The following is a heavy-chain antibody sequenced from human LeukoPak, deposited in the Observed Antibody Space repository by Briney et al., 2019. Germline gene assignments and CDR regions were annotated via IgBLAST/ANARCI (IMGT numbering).Heavy chain of an antibody. V-gene: IGHV3-23*01. J-gene: IGHJ4*02. CDR2: ISGSGGST. D-gene: IGHD6-19*01. CDR1: GFTFSSYA. CDR3: AKDSAGYSSGWYTY. Sequence: PGGSLRLFCAASGFTFSSYAMSWVRQAPGKGLEWVSAISGSGGSTYYADSVKGRFTISRDNSKNTLYLQMNSLRAEDTAVYYCAKDSAGYSSGWYTYWGQGTLVTVSS.